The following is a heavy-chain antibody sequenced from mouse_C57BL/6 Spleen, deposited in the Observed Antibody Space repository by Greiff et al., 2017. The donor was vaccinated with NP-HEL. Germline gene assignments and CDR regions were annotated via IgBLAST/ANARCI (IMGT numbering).Heavy chain of an antibody. CDR2: IDPSDSYT. D-gene: IGHD3-2*02. CDR3: ARYSSGFDY. V-gene: IGHV1-50*01. J-gene: IGHJ2*01. Sequence: QVQLQQPGAELVKPGASVKLSCKASVYTFTSYWMQWVNQRPGQGLEWIGEIDPSDSYTNYNQKFKGKATLTVDTSSSTAYMQLSSLTSEDSAVYYCARYSSGFDYWGQGTTLTVSS. CDR1: VYTFTSYW.